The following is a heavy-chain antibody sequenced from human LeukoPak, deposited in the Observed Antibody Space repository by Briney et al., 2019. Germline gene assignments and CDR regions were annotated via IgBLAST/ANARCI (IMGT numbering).Heavy chain of an antibody. CDR3: ARGLELRESFDY. Sequence: SVKVSCKASGGTFSSYAISWARQAPGQGLEWMGGIIPIFGTANYAQKFQGRVTITTDESTSTAYMELSSLRSEDTAVYYCARGLELRESFDYWGQGTLVTVSS. J-gene: IGHJ4*02. CDR1: GGTFSSYA. D-gene: IGHD1-7*01. CDR2: IIPIFGTA. V-gene: IGHV1-69*05.